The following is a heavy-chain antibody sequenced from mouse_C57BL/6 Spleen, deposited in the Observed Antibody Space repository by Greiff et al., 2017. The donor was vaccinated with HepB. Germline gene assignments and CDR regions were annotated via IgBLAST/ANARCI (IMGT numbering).Heavy chain of an antibody. D-gene: IGHD2-3*01. J-gene: IGHJ2*01. CDR3: ARGGDLFADY. CDR1: GFTFSDYG. Sequence: EVKLMESGGGLVKPGGSLKLSCAASGFTFSDYGMHWVRQAPEKGLEWVAYISSGSSTIYYADTVKGRFTISRDNAKNTLFLQMTSLRSEDTAMYYCARGGDLFADYWGQGTTLTVSS. V-gene: IGHV5-17*01. CDR2: ISSGSSTI.